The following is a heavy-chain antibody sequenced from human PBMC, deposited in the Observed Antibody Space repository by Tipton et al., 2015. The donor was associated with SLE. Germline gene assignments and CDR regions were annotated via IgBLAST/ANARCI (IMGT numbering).Heavy chain of an antibody. V-gene: IGHV4-59*08. CDR3: ARGMLTWRGAIVGVDV. J-gene: IGHJ6*02. CDR2: ISYGGGT. CDR1: GGSISSNY. D-gene: IGHD2-8*01. Sequence: TLSLTCSVSGGSISSNYWIWIRQPPGKGLEWIGYISYGGGTNYNPSLKSRVTMSVDTAKNQVSLKLTSVTAADTAVYYCARGMLTWRGAIVGVDVWGQATTVNVSS.